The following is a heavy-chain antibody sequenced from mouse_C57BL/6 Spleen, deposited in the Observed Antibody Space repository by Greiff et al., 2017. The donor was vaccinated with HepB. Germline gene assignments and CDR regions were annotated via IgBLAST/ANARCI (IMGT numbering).Heavy chain of an antibody. D-gene: IGHD2-1*01. V-gene: IGHV3-6*01. Sequence: EVQLQQSGPGLVKPSQSLSLPCSVTGYSITSGYYWNWIRQFPGNKLEWMGYISYDGSNNYNPSLKNRISITRDTSKNQFFLKLNSVTTEDTATYYCGREGVYYGNYDYAMDYWGQGTSVTVSS. J-gene: IGHJ4*01. CDR3: GREGVYYGNYDYAMDY. CDR1: GYSITSGYY. CDR2: ISYDGSN.